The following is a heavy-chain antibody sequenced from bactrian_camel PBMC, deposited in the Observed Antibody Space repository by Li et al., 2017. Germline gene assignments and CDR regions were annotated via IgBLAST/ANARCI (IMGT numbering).Heavy chain of an antibody. CDR2: IDNRGDTM. Sequence: QVQLVESGGGLVQPGESLKLSCTVSGFTLNTYGMNWVRQAPGKGLEWVSRIDNRGDTMWYSDSVKGRFTMSRDNVKNTLYLQMNSLKIEDTSVYYCASGSLSYWGQGTQVTVS. CDR3: ASGSLSY. V-gene: IGHV3S1*01. CDR1: GFTLNTYG. D-gene: IGHD3*01. J-gene: IGHJ4*01.